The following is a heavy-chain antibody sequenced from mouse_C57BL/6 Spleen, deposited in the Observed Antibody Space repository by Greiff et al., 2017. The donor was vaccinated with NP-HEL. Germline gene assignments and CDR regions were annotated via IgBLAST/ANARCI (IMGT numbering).Heavy chain of an antibody. CDR3: AIQIYYDYHWYFDV. J-gene: IGHJ1*03. V-gene: IGHV1-69*01. CDR2: IDPSDSYT. D-gene: IGHD2-4*01. Sequence: QVQLQQPGAELVMPGASVKLSCKASGYTFTSYWMHWVKQRPGQGLEWIGEIDPSDSYTNYNQKFKGKSTLTVDKSSSTAYMQLSSLTSDDSAVYYCAIQIYYDYHWYFDVWGTGTTVTVSS. CDR1: GYTFTSYW.